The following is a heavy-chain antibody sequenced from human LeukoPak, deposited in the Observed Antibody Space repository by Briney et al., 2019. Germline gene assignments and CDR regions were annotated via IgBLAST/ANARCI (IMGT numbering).Heavy chain of an antibody. D-gene: IGHD1-1*01. V-gene: IGHV4-59*01. Sequence: PSETLSLTCTVSGGSISSYYWSWIRQPPGKGLEWIGYVYYSGTTNYNPSLKSRVTISVDTSKNQFSLKLSSVTAADTAVYFCARDPQGGTTSDAFDIWGQGTMVTVSS. CDR2: VYYSGTT. J-gene: IGHJ3*02. CDR3: ARDPQGGTTSDAFDI. CDR1: GGSISSYY.